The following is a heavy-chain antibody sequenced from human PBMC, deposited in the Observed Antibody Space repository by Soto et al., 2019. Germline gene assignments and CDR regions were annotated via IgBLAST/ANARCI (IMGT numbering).Heavy chain of an antibody. J-gene: IGHJ4*02. Sequence: GGSLRLSCAASGFTFSSYGMHWVRQAPGKGLEWVAVISYDGSNKYYADSVKGRFTISRDNSKNTLYLQMNSLRAEDTAVYYCAKARFDPAGFWSGYYDYWGQGTLVTVSS. D-gene: IGHD3-3*01. V-gene: IGHV3-30*18. CDR1: GFTFSSYG. CDR3: AKARFDPAGFWSGYYDY. CDR2: ISYDGSNK.